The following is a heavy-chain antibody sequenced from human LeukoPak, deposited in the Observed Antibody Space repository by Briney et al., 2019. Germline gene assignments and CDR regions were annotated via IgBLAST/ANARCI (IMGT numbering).Heavy chain of an antibody. V-gene: IGHV4-39*01. CDR1: GGSISSSAHF. CDR2: IYHSGNT. D-gene: IGHD3-10*01. CDR3: ARQTTGSYQWTFDY. Sequence: SETLSLTCTVSGGSISSSAHFWGWIRQPPGKGLEWIGTIYHSGNTYYNPSLKSRVTISVDTSRNQFSLRLNSVTAADTAVYSCARQTTGSYQWTFDYWGQGTLVTVSS. J-gene: IGHJ4*02.